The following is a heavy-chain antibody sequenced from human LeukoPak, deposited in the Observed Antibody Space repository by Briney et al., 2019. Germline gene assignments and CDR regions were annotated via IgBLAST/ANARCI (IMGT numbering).Heavy chain of an antibody. Sequence: SETLSLTCAVYGGSFSGYYWSWIRQPRGKGLEWIGEINHSGSTNYNPSLKSRVTISVDTSKNQFSLKLSSVTAADTAVYYCARGPGPGAGTVDYWGQGTLVTVSS. V-gene: IGHV4-34*01. CDR3: ARGPGPGAGTVDY. CDR1: GGSFSGYY. D-gene: IGHD1-14*01. J-gene: IGHJ4*02. CDR2: INHSGST.